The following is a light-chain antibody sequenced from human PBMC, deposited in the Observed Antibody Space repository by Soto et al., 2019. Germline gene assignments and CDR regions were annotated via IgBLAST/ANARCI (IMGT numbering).Light chain of an antibody. CDR2: KAS. Sequence: DIPMTQSPSTRSASVGDRVTITCRASQSISSWLAWYQQKPGKAPKLLIYKASSLESGVPSRFSGSGSGTEFTLTISSLQSEDFAVYYCQQYNNWPWTFGQGTKVDIK. V-gene: IGKV1-5*03. CDR3: QQYNNWPWT. CDR1: QSISSW. J-gene: IGKJ1*01.